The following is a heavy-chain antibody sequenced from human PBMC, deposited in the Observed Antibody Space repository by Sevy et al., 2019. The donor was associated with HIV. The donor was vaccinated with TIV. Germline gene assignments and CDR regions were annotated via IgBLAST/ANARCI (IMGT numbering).Heavy chain of an antibody. CDR1: GFTFSDYY. D-gene: IGHD6-6*01. V-gene: IGHV3-11*01. CDR3: ARRSSSSYFDY. Sequence: GGPLRLSCAASGFTFSDYYMSWIRQAPGKGLEWVSYISSSGSTIYYADSVKGRFTISRDNAKNSLYLQMNSLRAEDTAVYYCARRSSSSYFDYWGQGTLVTVSS. CDR2: ISSSGSTI. J-gene: IGHJ4*02.